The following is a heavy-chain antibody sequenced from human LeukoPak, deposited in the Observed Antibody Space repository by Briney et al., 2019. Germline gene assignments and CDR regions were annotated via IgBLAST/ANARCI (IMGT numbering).Heavy chain of an antibody. D-gene: IGHD5-24*01. J-gene: IGHJ4*02. V-gene: IGHV3-23*01. CDR1: GTTLSNYG. CDR2: ISDSGGRT. CDR3: ARDRVGRDGYNSFDY. Sequence: GGFLRLSCAVSGTTLSNYGMSWVRQAPGKGLEWVAGISDSGGRTNYADSVKGRFTISRDNAKNSLYLQMNSLRAEDTAVYYCARDRVGRDGYNSFDYWGQGTLVTVSS.